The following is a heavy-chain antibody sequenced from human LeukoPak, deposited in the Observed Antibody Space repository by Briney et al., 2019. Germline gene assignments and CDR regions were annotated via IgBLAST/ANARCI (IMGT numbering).Heavy chain of an antibody. CDR2: ISGSGGST. Sequence: PGGSLRLSCAASGFTFSSYAMSWVRQAPGKGLEWVSAISGSGGSTYYADSVKGGFTISRDNSKNTLYLQMNSLRAEDTGVYYCAKDPGGSGINYWGQGTLVSVSS. CDR1: GFTFSSYA. J-gene: IGHJ4*02. V-gene: IGHV3-23*01. CDR3: AKDPGGSGINY. D-gene: IGHD3-10*01.